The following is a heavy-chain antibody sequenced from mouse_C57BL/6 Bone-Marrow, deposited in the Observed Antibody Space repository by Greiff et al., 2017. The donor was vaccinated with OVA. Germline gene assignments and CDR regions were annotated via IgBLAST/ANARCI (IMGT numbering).Heavy chain of an antibody. CDR2: IDPENGDT. J-gene: IGHJ3*01. CDR3: TLHYYGSSPFAD. V-gene: IGHV14-4*01. D-gene: IGHD1-1*01. Sequence: VQLQQSGAELVRPGASVKLSCTASGFNIKDDYMHWVKQRPEQGLEWIGWIDPENGDTEYASKFQGKATITADTSSNTAYLQLSSLTSEDTAVYYCTLHYYGSSPFADWGQGTLVTVSA. CDR1: GFNIKDDY.